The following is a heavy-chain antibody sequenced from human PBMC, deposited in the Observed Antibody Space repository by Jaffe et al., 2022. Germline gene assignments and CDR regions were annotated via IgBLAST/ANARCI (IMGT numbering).Heavy chain of an antibody. J-gene: IGHJ2*01. V-gene: IGHV4-34*01. Sequence: QVQLQQWGAGLLKPSETLSLTCAVYGGSFSGYYWSWIRQPPGKGLEWIGEINHSGSTNYNPSLKSRVTISVDTSKNQFSLKLSSVTAADTAVYYCARTIAVRYFDLWGRGTLVTVSS. CDR3: ARTIAVRYFDL. CDR2: INHSGST. CDR1: GGSFSGYY. D-gene: IGHD3-9*01.